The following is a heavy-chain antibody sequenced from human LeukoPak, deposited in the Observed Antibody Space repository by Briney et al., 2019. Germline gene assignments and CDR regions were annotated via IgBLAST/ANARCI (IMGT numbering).Heavy chain of an antibody. Sequence: SETLSLTCSISGGSIYSSSYYWAWIRQPPGKGLEWIGSINYSGSTYYNPSLKSRVTISVDTSKNQFSLKLSSVTAADTAVYYCARAGLLAFDIWGQGTMVTVSS. V-gene: IGHV4-39*07. D-gene: IGHD5-12*01. CDR2: INYSGST. CDR1: GGSIYSSSYY. CDR3: ARAGLLAFDI. J-gene: IGHJ3*02.